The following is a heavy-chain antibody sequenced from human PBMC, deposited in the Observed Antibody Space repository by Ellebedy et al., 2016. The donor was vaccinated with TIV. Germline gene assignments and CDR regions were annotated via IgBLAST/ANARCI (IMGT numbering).Heavy chain of an antibody. CDR2: IKQDGSEK. J-gene: IGHJ4*02. Sequence: GGSLRLSCVTSGFTFSNYWMTWVRQAPGKGLEWVANIKQDGSEKYYVDSVKGRFSISRDNAKNSLYVQMNGLRAEDTAVYYCARRYFDYWGQGTLVTVSS. CDR3: ARRYFDY. V-gene: IGHV3-7*03. CDR1: GFTFSNYW.